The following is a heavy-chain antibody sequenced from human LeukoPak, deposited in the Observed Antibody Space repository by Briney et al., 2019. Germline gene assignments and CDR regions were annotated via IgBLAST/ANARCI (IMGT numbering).Heavy chain of an antibody. CDR2: ISGSSYI. CDR1: GFTFSSYS. D-gene: IGHD5-18*01. Sequence: PGGSLRLSCAASGFTFSSYSMNWVRQAPGKGLEWVSSISGSSYIYYADSVKGRFTISRDNAKNSLYLQMNSLRAEDTAVYYCARGNTAMVDYWGQGTLVTVSS. V-gene: IGHV3-21*01. CDR3: ARGNTAMVDY. J-gene: IGHJ4*02.